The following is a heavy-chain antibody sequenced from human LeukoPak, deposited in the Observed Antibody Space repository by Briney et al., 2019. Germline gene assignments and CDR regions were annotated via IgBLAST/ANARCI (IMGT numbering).Heavy chain of an antibody. V-gene: IGHV4-34*12. CDR1: GGSFSDYY. J-gene: IGHJ4*02. CDR2: IIHSGST. CDR3: ARGVVLMVYASFDY. Sequence: SETLSLTCAVYGGSFSDYYWTWIRQPPGKGLEWIGEIIHSGSTNYNPSLKSRVTISVDTSKNEFSLKLSSVTAADTAVYYCARGVVLMVYASFDYWGQGTLVTVSS. D-gene: IGHD2-8*01.